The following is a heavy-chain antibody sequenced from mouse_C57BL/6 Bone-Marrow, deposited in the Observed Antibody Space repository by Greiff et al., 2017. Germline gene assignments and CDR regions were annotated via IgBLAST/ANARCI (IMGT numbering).Heavy chain of an antibody. V-gene: IGHV1-9*01. CDR3: AGFITTVED. CDR2: LLPGSGST. Sequence: QVQLKQSGAELMKPGASVKLSCKATGYTFTGYWIEWVKQRPGHGLEWIGELLPGSGSTNYNEKFKGKATFTADTSSNPTYMQLSSLTTEDSAIYYSAGFITTVEDWGKGTLVTVSA. D-gene: IGHD1-1*01. J-gene: IGHJ3*01. CDR1: GYTFTGYW.